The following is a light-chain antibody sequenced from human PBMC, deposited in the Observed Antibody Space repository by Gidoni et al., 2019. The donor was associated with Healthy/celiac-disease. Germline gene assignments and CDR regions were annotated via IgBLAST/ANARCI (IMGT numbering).Light chain of an antibody. CDR3: QQSYSNPYT. CDR2: AAS. J-gene: IGKJ2*01. Sequence: DVQMTQSPSSLSASVGDRVTITCRASQSISSYLNWCQQKPGKAPKLLIYAASSLQSGVPSRFSGSGSGADFTLTISSLQPEDVATYYCQQSYSNPYTFGQGTKLEIK. V-gene: IGKV1-39*01. CDR1: QSISSY.